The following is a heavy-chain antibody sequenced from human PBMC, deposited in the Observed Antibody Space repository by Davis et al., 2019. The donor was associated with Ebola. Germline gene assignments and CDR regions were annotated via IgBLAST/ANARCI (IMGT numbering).Heavy chain of an antibody. CDR1: GGSFSGYY. Sequence: MPSETLSLTCAVYGGSFSGYYWSWIRQPPGKGLEWIGEINHRGSTNYNPSLKSRVTISVDTSKNQFSLKLSSVTAADTAVYYCAAYLGWFDPWGQGTLVTVSS. V-gene: IGHV4-34*01. J-gene: IGHJ5*02. CDR3: AAYLGWFDP. D-gene: IGHD3-16*01. CDR2: INHRGST.